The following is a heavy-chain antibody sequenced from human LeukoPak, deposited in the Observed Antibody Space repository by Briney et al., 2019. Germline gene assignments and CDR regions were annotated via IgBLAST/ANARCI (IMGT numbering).Heavy chain of an antibody. CDR2: IDYSGDA. CDR1: GGAISGYY. D-gene: IGHD3-9*01. J-gene: IGHJ5*02. CDR3: ARHPPGLRYFDP. Sequence: PSETLSLTCTVSGGAISGYYWSWIRQPPGKALEWIAYIDYSGDANSNPSLKSRVTISVDTSKNQFSLRLNSVTAADTAFYYCARHPPGLRYFDPWGQGTLVTVSS. V-gene: IGHV4-59*08.